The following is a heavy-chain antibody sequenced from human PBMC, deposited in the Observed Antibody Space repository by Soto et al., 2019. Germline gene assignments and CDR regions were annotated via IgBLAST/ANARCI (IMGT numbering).Heavy chain of an antibody. CDR1: GGTFSSYT. Sequence: QVQLVQSGAEVRKPGSSVKVSCKASGGTFSSYTVYWVRQAPGQGLEWMGGIIPFFGTSNYAQNFQDGITLTADKSTGTAYMELSSLRFEDTAIYYCARKLRLYYGMDVWGQGTTVTVSS. CDR3: ARKLRLYYGMDV. D-gene: IGHD3-3*01. CDR2: IIPFFGTS. J-gene: IGHJ6*02. V-gene: IGHV1-69*06.